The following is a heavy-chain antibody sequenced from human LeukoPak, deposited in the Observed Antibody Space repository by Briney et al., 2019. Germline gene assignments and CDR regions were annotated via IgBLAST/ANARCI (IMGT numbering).Heavy chain of an antibody. D-gene: IGHD3-22*01. CDR1: GYTFTSYG. J-gene: IGHJ6*02. Sequence: HWASVKVSCKASGYTFTSYGISWVRQAPGQGLEWMGWISAYNGNTNYAQKLQGRVTMTTDTSTSTAYMELRSLRSDDTAVYYCARDSRITMVVMARRVPLDVWGQGTTVTVSS. CDR3: ARDSRITMVVMARRVPLDV. CDR2: ISAYNGNT. V-gene: IGHV1-18*01.